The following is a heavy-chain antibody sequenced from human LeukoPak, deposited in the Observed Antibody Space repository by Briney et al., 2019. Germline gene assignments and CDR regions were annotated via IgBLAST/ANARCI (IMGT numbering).Heavy chain of an antibody. CDR1: GFTFSNYW. J-gene: IGHJ4*02. D-gene: IGHD5-24*01. V-gene: IGHV3-74*01. CDR3: ARDRDGYNYVDY. CDR2: INSDGSRT. Sequence: GGSLRLSCAASGFTFSNYWMHWVRQAPGKGLVWVSHINSDGSRTNYAASVKGRFTISRDNAKNTLYLQMNSLRAEDTAVYYCARDRDGYNYVDYWGQGTLVTVSS.